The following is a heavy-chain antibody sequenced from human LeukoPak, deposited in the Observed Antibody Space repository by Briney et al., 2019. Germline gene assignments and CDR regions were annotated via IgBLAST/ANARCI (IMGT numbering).Heavy chain of an antibody. CDR1: GGSISSYY. J-gene: IGHJ2*01. CDR3: ARGRFDWPYWYFDL. CDR2: IYYSGST. D-gene: IGHD3-9*01. V-gene: IGHV4-59*12. Sequence: SETLSLTCTVSGGSISSYYWSWIRQPPGKGLEWIGYIYYSGSTNYNPSLKSRVTISVDTSKNQFSLKLSSVTAADTAVYYCARGRFDWPYWYFDLWGRGTLVTVSS.